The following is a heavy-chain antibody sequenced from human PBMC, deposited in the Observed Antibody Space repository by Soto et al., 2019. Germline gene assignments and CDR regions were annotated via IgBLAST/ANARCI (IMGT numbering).Heavy chain of an antibody. CDR2: ISYGGSNK. J-gene: IGHJ6*02. Sequence: GGSLRLSCAASGFTFSSYAMHWVRQAPGKGLEWVAVISYGGSNKYYADSVKGRFTISRDNSKNTLYLQMNSLRAEDTAVYYCARDKMDYYYYGMDVWGQGTTVTVSS. CDR1: GFTFSSYA. CDR3: ARDKMDYYYYGMDV. V-gene: IGHV3-30-3*01.